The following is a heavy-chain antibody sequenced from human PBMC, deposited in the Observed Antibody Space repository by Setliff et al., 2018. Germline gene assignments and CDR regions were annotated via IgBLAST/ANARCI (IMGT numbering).Heavy chain of an antibody. Sequence: GGSLRLSCVASGFTSSRYWMSWVRQAPGKGLEWVANIKEDGSEKYYVDSVKGRFTMSRDNAKNSLYLQMNSLRAEDTAVYYCAKNGGDIVVVPAAPIDYWGQGTLVTVSS. CDR3: AKNGGDIVVVPAAPIDY. J-gene: IGHJ4*02. CDR1: GFTSSRYW. V-gene: IGHV3-7*01. CDR2: IKEDGSEK. D-gene: IGHD2-2*01.